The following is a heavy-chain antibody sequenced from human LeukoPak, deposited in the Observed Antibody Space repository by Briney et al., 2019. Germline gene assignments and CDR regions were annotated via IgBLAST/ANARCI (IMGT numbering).Heavy chain of an antibody. CDR3: AREDGSSYYFDH. J-gene: IGHJ4*02. V-gene: IGHV3-64*01. CDR1: GFIFSSYG. Sequence: GGSLRLSCAASGFIFSSYGMHWVRQAPGKGLEYVSAISSNGGSTYYANSVKGRFTISRDNSKNTLYLQMGSLRAEDMAVYYCAREDGSSYYFDHWGQGNLVTVSS. CDR2: ISSNGGST. D-gene: IGHD1-26*01.